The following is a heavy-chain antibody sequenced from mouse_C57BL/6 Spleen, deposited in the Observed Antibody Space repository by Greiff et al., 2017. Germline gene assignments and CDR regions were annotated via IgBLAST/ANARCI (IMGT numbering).Heavy chain of an antibody. V-gene: IGHV1-80*01. J-gene: IGHJ2*01. CDR3: AMRYGSSFLDH. Sequence: QVQLQHSGAELVKPGASVKISCKATGYAFSRYWLNWVKQRPGTGLEWIGQIYPGDGDTNYNGKFKGKATLTADKSSSTVYMQLSSLTSEDSAVYFCAMRYGSSFLDHWGQGTTLTVSS. D-gene: IGHD1-1*01. CDR2: IYPGDGDT. CDR1: GYAFSRYW.